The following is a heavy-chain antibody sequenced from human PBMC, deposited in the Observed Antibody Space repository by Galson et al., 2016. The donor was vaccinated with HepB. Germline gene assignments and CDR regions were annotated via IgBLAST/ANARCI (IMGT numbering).Heavy chain of an antibody. J-gene: IGHJ4*02. CDR1: GSIFRTYP. D-gene: IGHD5-24*01. CDR2: ISSDGSNE. CDR3: AREAERWNYFDY. V-gene: IGHV3-30*04. Sequence: SLRLSCAASGSIFRTYPMHWVRQAPGKGLEWVAVISSDGSNEWYADSVKGRFTISRDNSQNTLYLQMSSLRAEDTAAYYCAREAERWNYFDYWGQGALVTVSS.